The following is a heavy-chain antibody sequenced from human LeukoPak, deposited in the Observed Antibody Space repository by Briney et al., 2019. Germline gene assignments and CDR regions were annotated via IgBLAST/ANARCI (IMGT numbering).Heavy chain of an antibody. CDR2: IRQDGNEK. CDR3: ARDITYSSGWYNWFDP. CDR1: GFIFSNYW. Sequence: GGSLRLSCAASGFIFSNYWTSWVRQAPGKGLEWVANIRQDGNEKNYVDSVKGRFTISRDNAKNSLYLQMNSLRAEDTAVYYCARDITYSSGWYNWFDPWGQGTLVTVSS. J-gene: IGHJ5*02. V-gene: IGHV3-7*01. D-gene: IGHD6-19*01.